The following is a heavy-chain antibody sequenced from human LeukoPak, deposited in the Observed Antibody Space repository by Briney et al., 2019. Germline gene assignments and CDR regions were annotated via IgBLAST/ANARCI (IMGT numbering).Heavy chain of an antibody. CDR3: ARNLISPLAVAGSDH. J-gene: IGHJ4*02. CDR1: GCTFSNSD. Sequence: PGGSLRLSCTASGCTFSNSDMEWIRQPPGKGLEWVSSITPSSTYIYYPESMRGRFTVSRDNAKNSLHKQMNSLTADDTADYYSARNLISPLAVAGSDHWGQGNLVTVSS. CDR2: ITPSSTYI. D-gene: IGHD6-19*01. V-gene: IGHV3-21*01.